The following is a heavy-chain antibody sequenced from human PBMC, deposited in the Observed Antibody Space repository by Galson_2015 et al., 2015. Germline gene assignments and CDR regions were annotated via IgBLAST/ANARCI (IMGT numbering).Heavy chain of an antibody. Sequence: TLSLTCTVSGGSISSGGYYWSWIRQHPGKGLEWIGYIYYSGSTYYNPSLKSRVTISVDTSKNQFSLKLSSVTAADTAVYYCARYTDSSAGYGDFLPSPDYWGQGTLVTVSS. D-gene: IGHD4-17*01. V-gene: IGHV4-31*03. CDR1: GGSISSGGYY. J-gene: IGHJ4*02. CDR2: IYYSGST. CDR3: ARYTDSSAGYGDFLPSPDY.